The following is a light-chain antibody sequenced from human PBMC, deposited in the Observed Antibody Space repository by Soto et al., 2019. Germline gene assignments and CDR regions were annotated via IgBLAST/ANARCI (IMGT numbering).Light chain of an antibody. Sequence: DIQMTQSPSSLSASVGDRVTITCQASQNINNYLNWYQQKPGRAPKLLISKASSLESGVPSRFSGSGFGTEFTLTISSLQPDDFATYYCQQYNSYRAFGQGTKVDIK. J-gene: IGKJ1*01. CDR3: QQYNSYRA. V-gene: IGKV1-5*03. CDR2: KAS. CDR1: QNINNY.